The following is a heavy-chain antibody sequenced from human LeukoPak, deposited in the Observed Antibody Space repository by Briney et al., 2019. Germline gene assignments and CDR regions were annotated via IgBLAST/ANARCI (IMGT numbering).Heavy chain of an antibody. Sequence: GGSLRLSCAASGFTFGSYSMNWVRQAPGKGLEWVSSISSSSYIYYADSVKGRFTISRDNAKNSLYLQMNSLRAEDTAVYYCARDLVAYCGGDCYYPHDYWGQGTLVTVSS. D-gene: IGHD2-21*02. CDR2: ISSSSYI. J-gene: IGHJ4*02. V-gene: IGHV3-21*01. CDR1: GFTFGSYS. CDR3: ARDLVAYCGGDCYYPHDY.